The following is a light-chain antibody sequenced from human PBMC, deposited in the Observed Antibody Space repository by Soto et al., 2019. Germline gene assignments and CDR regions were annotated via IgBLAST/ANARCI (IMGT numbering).Light chain of an antibody. CDR1: SSNIGAGYD. J-gene: IGLJ2*01. Sequence: QSVLTRPPSVSGAPGQRVTISCTGSSSNIGAGYDVHWYQQLPGTAPKLLIYGISNRPSGVPDRFSGSKSGTSASLAITGLQAEDEADYYCQSYDRSLSGSVIFGGGTKLTVL. V-gene: IGLV1-40*01. CDR3: QSYDRSLSGSVI. CDR2: GIS.